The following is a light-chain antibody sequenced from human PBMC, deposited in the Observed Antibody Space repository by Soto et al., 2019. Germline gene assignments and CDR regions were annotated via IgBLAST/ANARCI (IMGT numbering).Light chain of an antibody. CDR1: QSVSSN. CDR2: AAS. V-gene: IGKV3-20*01. J-gene: IGKJ5*01. CDR3: HHYDSSPPYT. Sequence: EIVMTYSPSTLSVPPGERATLSCRPSQSVSSNLAWYQQKPGQAPRLLIYAASSRATGIPDRFIGSGSGTDFTLTISRLEPDDSAVYYCHHYDSSPPYTFGQGTRLEIK.